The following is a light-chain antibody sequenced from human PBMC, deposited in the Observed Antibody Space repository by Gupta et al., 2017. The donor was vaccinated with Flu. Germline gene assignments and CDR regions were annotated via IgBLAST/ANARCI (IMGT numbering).Light chain of an antibody. Sequence: TIACIGSGSNFGAGYDVHWFQHLPGKAPKPLIYANTNRPSGVPDRFSGSKSGTSASLVITGLQADDEATYFCQSYDDSLTGPWVFGGGTKVTVL. V-gene: IGLV1-40*01. J-gene: IGLJ3*02. CDR2: ANT. CDR1: GSNFGAGYD. CDR3: QSYDDSLTGPWV.